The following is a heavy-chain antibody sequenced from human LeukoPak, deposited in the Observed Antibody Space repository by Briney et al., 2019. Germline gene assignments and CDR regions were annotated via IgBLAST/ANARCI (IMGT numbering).Heavy chain of an antibody. CDR1: VYTFTSYG. CDR2: ISAYNGNT. J-gene: IGHJ5*02. CDR3: ARDEARYSSGYYPNWFDP. Sequence: ASEKISCKASVYTFTSYGISWVRQAPGQGLEWMGWISAYNGNTNYAQKLQGRVTMTADTSTSTAYMELRSLRSDDTAVYYCARDEARYSSGYYPNWFDPWGQGNLVTVSS. D-gene: IGHD3-22*01. V-gene: IGHV1-18*01.